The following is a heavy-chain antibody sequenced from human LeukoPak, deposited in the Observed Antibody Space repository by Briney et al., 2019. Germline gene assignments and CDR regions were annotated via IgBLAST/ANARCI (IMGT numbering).Heavy chain of an antibody. J-gene: IGHJ6*03. CDR3: ARVGYCTNGVCYTPYYYYYMDV. CDR1: GGSFSGYY. D-gene: IGHD2-8*01. CDR2: INHSGST. V-gene: IGHV4-34*01. Sequence: SETLSLTCAVYGGSFSGYYWSWIRQPLGKGLEWIGEINHSGSTNYNPSLKSRVTISVDTSKNQFSLKLSSVTAADTAVYYCARVGYCTNGVCYTPYYYYYMDVWGKGTTVTVSS.